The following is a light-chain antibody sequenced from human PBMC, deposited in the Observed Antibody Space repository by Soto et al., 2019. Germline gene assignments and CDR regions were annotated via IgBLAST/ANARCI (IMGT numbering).Light chain of an antibody. CDR1: QSVSSY. CDR3: QHYRSSSRT. V-gene: IGKV3-20*01. Sequence: EIVLTQSPGTLSLSPGERSTLSCRASQSVSSYLGWYQQKPGQAPRLLIYGASSRATGIPDRFSGSGSGTDFTLTISRLEPEDFAVYYCQHYRSSSRTSGQGTKVEIK. CDR2: GAS. J-gene: IGKJ1*01.